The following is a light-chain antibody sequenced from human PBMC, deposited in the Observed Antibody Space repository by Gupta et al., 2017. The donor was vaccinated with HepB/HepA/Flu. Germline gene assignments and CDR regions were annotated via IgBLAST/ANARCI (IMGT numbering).Light chain of an antibody. CDR3: QERDNWPFT. V-gene: IGKV3D-15*01. Sequence: EIVIMQSPATLSVSSGESATLSCRASQSVNTNLAWFQQKPAQAPRLLIYDASNRVTGIPARFSGSGSGTEFTLSISGLQPEDFAVYYCQERDNWPFTFGGGTKVEIK. CDR1: QSVNTN. J-gene: IGKJ4*01. CDR2: DAS.